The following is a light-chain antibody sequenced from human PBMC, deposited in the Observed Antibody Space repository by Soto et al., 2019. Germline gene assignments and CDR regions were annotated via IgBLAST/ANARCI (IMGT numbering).Light chain of an antibody. CDR1: QSISSF. CDR3: QQRSNWYT. V-gene: IGKV3-11*01. J-gene: IGKJ2*01. Sequence: EIVLTQSPATLSLSLGERATLSCRASQSISSFLTWYQHKPGKAPRLLIYDASKRATGIPARFSGSGSGTDFTLTISSLEPEDFGVYYCQQRSNWYTFGPGTKLEIK. CDR2: DAS.